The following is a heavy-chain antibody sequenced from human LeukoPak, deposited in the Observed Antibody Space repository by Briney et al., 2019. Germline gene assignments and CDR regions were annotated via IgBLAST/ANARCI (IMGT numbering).Heavy chain of an antibody. Sequence: GASVKVSCKVSGYTLTELSMHWVRQAPGKGLEWMGGFDPEDGETIYAQKFQGRVTMTEDTSTDTAYMELSSLRSEDTAVYYCATVPLYLTGTTLFDPWSQGTLVTVSP. CDR2: FDPEDGET. D-gene: IGHD1-20*01. V-gene: IGHV1-24*01. CDR1: GYTLTELS. CDR3: ATVPLYLTGTTLFDP. J-gene: IGHJ5*02.